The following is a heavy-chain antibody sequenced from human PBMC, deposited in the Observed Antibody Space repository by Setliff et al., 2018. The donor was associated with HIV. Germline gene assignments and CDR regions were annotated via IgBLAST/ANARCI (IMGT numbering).Heavy chain of an antibody. J-gene: IGHJ4*02. CDR3: ARDSTFFYGSGTSYNVVY. D-gene: IGHD3-10*01. Sequence: SVKVSCKASGATFSTSAIGWVRQAPGQGLEWMGGIIPMLGSPNYAHNFRGRVTITADESTSTAYMELSNLTYEDTAVYYCARDSTFFYGSGTSYNVVYWGQGTLVTVSS. CDR1: GATFSTSA. CDR2: IIPMLGSP. V-gene: IGHV1-69*13.